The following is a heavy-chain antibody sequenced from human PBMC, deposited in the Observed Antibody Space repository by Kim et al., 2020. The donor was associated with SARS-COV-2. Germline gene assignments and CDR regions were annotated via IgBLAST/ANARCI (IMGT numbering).Heavy chain of an antibody. CDR1: GYIFTGYY. Sequence: ASVKVSCRPSGYIFTGYYLHWVRQAPGQGLEWMGRINPHTGDTTYAQKFQGRVTMTRDPSIRTAYMELNRLKSDDTAIYYCASPPLAAVPNYYLMDIWGQGTTVTVSS. CDR3: ASPPLAAVPNYYLMDI. J-gene: IGHJ6*02. CDR2: INPHTGDT. D-gene: IGHD2-15*01. V-gene: IGHV1-2*06.